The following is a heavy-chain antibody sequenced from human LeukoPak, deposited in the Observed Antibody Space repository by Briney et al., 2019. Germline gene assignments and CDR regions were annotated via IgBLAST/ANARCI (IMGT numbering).Heavy chain of an antibody. D-gene: IGHD6-13*01. J-gene: IGHJ4*02. CDR2: ISAYNGNT. V-gene: IGHV1-18*01. Sequence: ASVKVSCKASGYTFISYGISWVRQAPGQGLEWMGWISAYNGNTNYAQKLQDRVTMTTDTSTSTAYMELRSLRSDDTAVYYCARPVTGYSSSWHDYWGQGTLVTVSS. CDR3: ARPVTGYSSSWHDY. CDR1: GYTFISYG.